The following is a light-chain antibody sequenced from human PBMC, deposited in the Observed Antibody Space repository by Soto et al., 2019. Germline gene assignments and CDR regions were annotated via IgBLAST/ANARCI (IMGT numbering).Light chain of an antibody. CDR1: QSVGTR. J-gene: IGKJ5*01. CDR3: QHYQSGHPIT. CDR2: GAS. V-gene: IGKV3-20*01. Sequence: EIVMTQSPVTLSVFPGERATLSCRAAQSVGTRLAWYQHKTGQAPRLLISGASSRATGIPDRFTGSGSETSFTLTISRLEPEDFALYYCQHYQSGHPITFGQGTRLEI.